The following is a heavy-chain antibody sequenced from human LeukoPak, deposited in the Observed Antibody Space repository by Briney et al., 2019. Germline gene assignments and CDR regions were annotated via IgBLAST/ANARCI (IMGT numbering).Heavy chain of an antibody. J-gene: IGHJ5*02. CDR1: GGSISSGSYY. V-gene: IGHV4-61*02. CDR2: IYTSGST. CDR3: ARGLWFGESGWFDP. D-gene: IGHD3-10*01. Sequence: SQTLSLTCTVSGGSISSGSYYWSWIRQPAGKGLEWIGRIYTSGSTNYNPSLKSRVTISVDTSKNQFSLKLSSVTAADTAVYYCARGLWFGESGWFDPWGQGTLVTVSS.